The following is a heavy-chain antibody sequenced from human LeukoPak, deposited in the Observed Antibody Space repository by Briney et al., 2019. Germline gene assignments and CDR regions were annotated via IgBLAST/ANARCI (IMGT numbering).Heavy chain of an antibody. D-gene: IGHD2-15*01. V-gene: IGHV4-61*02. J-gene: IGHJ4*02. CDR3: VREILYCSGGSCYRGPFDN. CDR2: IYSYGNS. CDR1: GGSITSGSFY. Sequence: PSETLSLTCTVSGGSITSGSFYWSWIRQPAGKGLEWIGRIYSYGNSNYNPSLKSRVTISVDTSQNQFSLKLNSVTAADTAVYYCVREILYCSGGSCYRGPFDNWGQGTLVTVSA.